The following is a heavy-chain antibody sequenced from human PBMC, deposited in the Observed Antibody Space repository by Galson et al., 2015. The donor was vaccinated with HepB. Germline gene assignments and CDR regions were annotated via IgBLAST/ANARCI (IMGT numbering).Heavy chain of an antibody. CDR2: ISGSGGST. D-gene: IGHD3-22*01. CDR3: AKDLPYYDSSGYNAFDI. Sequence: SLRLSCAASGFTFSSYAMSWVRQAPGKGLEWVSAISGSGGSTYYADSVKGRFTISRDNSKNTLYLQMNSLRAEDTAVYYCAKDLPYYDSSGYNAFDIWGQGTMVTVSS. V-gene: IGHV3-23*01. J-gene: IGHJ3*02. CDR1: GFTFSSYA.